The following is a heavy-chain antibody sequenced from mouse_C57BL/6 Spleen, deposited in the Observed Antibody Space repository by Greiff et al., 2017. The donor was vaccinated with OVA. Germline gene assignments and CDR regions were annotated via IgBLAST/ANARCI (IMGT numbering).Heavy chain of an antibody. CDR2: IDPSDSYT. CDR1: GYTFTSYW. D-gene: IGHD1-1*01. CDR3: ARRIYGSSFYFDY. Sequence: QVQLQQSGAELVKPGASVKLSCKASGYTFTSYWMQWVKQRPGQGLEWIGEIDPSDSYTNYNQKFKGKATLTVDTSSSTAYMQLSSLTSEDSAVYYCARRIYGSSFYFDYWGQGTTLTVSS. J-gene: IGHJ2*01. V-gene: IGHV1-50*01.